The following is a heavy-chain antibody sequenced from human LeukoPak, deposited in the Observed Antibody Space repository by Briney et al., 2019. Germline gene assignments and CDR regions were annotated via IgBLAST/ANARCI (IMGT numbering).Heavy chain of an antibody. Sequence: SETLSLTCTVSGGSISSYYWSWIRQPPGKGLEWIGYIYYSGSTNYNPSLKSRVTISVDTSKNQFSLKLSSVTAADTAVYYCAGVNSGYDWARYYYYYYMDVWGKGTTVTVSS. J-gene: IGHJ6*03. D-gene: IGHD5-12*01. CDR1: GGSISSYY. V-gene: IGHV4-59*01. CDR2: IYYSGST. CDR3: AGVNSGYDWARYYYYYYMDV.